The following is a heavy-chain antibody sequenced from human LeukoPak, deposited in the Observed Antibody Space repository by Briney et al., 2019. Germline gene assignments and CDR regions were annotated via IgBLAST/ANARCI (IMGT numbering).Heavy chain of an antibody. CDR3: TTSDIVPEVIARNYFDA. J-gene: IGHJ5*02. CDR2: IKSRTHGGTT. Sequence: PGGSLRLSCAASGFTFSNAWMSWVSQAPGKGLEWVGHIKSRTHGGTTYYAAPVKGRFTISRDDSKNTVYLQMNSLQTEDTAVYYCTTSDIVPEVIARNYFDAWGQGTLVTVSS. CDR1: GFTFSNAW. D-gene: IGHD2-8*01. V-gene: IGHV3-15*01.